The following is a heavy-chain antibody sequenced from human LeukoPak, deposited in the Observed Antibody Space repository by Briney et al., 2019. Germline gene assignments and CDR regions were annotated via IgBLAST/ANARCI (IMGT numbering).Heavy chain of an antibody. D-gene: IGHD6-19*01. CDR3: AREGYGSGRAGTFNI. Sequence: GGSLRLSCAASGFTFSSYAMHWVRQAPGKGLEWVAGISLDGNNKHYADSAKGRFTISRDNSRNTLDLQMDSLKFEDTAFYYCAREGYGSGRAGTFNIWGQGTMVTVSS. V-gene: IGHV3-30*04. CDR2: ISLDGNNK. CDR1: GFTFSSYA. J-gene: IGHJ3*02.